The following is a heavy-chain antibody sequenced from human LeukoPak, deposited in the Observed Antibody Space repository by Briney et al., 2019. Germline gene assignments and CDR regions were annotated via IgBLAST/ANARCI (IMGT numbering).Heavy chain of an antibody. D-gene: IGHD3-22*01. Sequence: PGGSLRLSCAASGFTFSSYWMHWVRQAPGKGLVWVSNINSDGSTTTYADSVKGRFTISRDNAKNSLYLQMNSLRAEDTAVYYCARGAYYYEDWGQGTLVTVSS. V-gene: IGHV3-74*01. CDR2: INSDGSTT. CDR1: GFTFSSYW. J-gene: IGHJ4*02. CDR3: ARGAYYYED.